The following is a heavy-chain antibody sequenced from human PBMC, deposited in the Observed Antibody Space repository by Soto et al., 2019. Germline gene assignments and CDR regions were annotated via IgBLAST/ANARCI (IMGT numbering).Heavy chain of an antibody. CDR2: IIPILGIA. J-gene: IGHJ6*03. CDR1: GGTFSSYT. D-gene: IGHD1-1*01. Sequence: SVEVSCKASGGTFSSYTISWVRQAPGQGLEWMGRIIPILGIANYAQKFQGRVTITADKSTSTAYMELSSLRSEDTAVYYCASGLPQLDRRDYYYFMDVWGKGTTVTVS. CDR3: ASGLPQLDRRDYYYFMDV. V-gene: IGHV1-69*02.